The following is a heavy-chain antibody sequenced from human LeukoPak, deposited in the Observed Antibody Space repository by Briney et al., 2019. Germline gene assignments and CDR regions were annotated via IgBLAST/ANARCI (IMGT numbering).Heavy chain of an antibody. D-gene: IGHD2-15*01. CDR2: ISGGGSYI. CDR3: ARVSCSSGSCCFDS. CDR1: GFTFSTYS. V-gene: IGHV3-21*01. Sequence: GGSLRLSCAASGFTFSTYSINWVRQAPGKGLEWVSSISGGGSYIYYADSLKGRVTISRDNAKNSLYLQMNSLRAEDTAVYYCARVSCSSGSCCFDSWGQGTLVTVSS. J-gene: IGHJ4*02.